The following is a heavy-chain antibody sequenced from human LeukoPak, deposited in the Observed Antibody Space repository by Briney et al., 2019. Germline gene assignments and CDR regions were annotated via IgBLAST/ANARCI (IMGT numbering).Heavy chain of an antibody. V-gene: IGHV3-23*01. CDR1: GFTFSSYA. CDR2: ITGSGGST. J-gene: IGHJ4*02. CDR3: AKKPHTKAAGTGVNY. Sequence: GGSLRLSCEASGFTFSSYAMTWVRQAPGKGLEWVSAITGSGGSTNYADSVSGRFTISRDNSKNTLYLQMNSLRAEDTAVYYCAKKPHTKAAGTGVNYWGQGTLVTVSS. D-gene: IGHD6-13*01.